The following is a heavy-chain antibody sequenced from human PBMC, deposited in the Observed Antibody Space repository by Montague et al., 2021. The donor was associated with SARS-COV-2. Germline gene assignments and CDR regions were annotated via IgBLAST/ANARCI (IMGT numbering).Heavy chain of an antibody. Sequence: TLSLTCTVSGGSISSGSYYWSWIRQPAGKGLEWIGRMYTSGSTNYSPSLKSRVTISVDTSKNQFSLKLSSVTAADTAVYYCARQLAGFWSGHFDYWGQGTLVTVSS. CDR2: MYTSGST. V-gene: IGHV4-61*02. D-gene: IGHD3-3*01. CDR1: GGSISSGSYY. J-gene: IGHJ4*02. CDR3: ARQLAGFWSGHFDY.